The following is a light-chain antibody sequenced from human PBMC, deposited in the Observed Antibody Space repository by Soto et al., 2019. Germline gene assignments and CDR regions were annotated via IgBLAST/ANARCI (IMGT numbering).Light chain of an antibody. J-gene: IGKJ2*01. CDR2: DAS. CDR3: QERSNWPGA. CDR1: QSVSRH. Sequence: EIVLTQSPVTLSLSPGESATLSCRASQSVSRHLTWYQKKPGQAPRLLIYDASTRATGVPVRFSGSGSGTDFTLTISSLEPEDFAVYYCQERSNWPGAFGQGTKLEIK. V-gene: IGKV3-11*01.